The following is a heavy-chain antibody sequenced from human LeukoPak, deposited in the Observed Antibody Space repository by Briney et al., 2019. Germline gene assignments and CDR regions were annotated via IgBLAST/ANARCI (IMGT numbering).Heavy chain of an antibody. V-gene: IGHV3-30*04. Sequence: GGSLRLSCAASGFTFSTYTMHWVRQAPGKGLEWVALISYDGSSKYYTDSVKGRFTISRDSSKNTVYLQMNSLRTEDTAVYYCARGFDTNAFDIWGQGTMVTVSS. CDR3: ARGFDTNAFDI. J-gene: IGHJ3*02. CDR2: ISYDGSSK. D-gene: IGHD3-3*01. CDR1: GFTFSTYT.